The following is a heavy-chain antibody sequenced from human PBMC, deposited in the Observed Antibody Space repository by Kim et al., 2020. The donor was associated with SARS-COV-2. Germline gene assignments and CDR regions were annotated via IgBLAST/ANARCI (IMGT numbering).Heavy chain of an antibody. CDR2: IYYTGST. J-gene: IGHJ5*02. V-gene: IGHV4-39*07. CDR3: ASKTTETTFDYSWFDP. CDR1: GGSISSSSYY. Sequence: SETLSLTCTVSGGSISSSSYYWGWIRQPPGKGLEWIGSIYYTGSTYYNPSLKSRATISLDTSTNQFSLKLRSVTAADTAVYYCASKTTETTFDYSWFDPWGQGTLVTVSS. D-gene: IGHD4-17*01.